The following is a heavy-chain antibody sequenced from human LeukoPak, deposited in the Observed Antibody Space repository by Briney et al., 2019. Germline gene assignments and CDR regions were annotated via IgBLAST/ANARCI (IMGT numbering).Heavy chain of an antibody. D-gene: IGHD3-10*01. J-gene: IGHJ3*02. CDR1: GGSISSSSYY. V-gene: IGHV4-39*07. CDR2: IYYSGST. CDR3: ARVGRDDAFDI. Sequence: SETLSLTCTVSGGSISSSSYYWGWIRQPPGKGLEWIVSIYYSGSTYYNPSLKSRVTISVDTSKNQFSLKLSSVTAADTAVYYCARVGRDDAFDIWGQGTMVTVSS.